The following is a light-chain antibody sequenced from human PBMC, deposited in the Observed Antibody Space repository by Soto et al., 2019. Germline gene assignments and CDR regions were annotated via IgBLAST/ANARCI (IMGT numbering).Light chain of an antibody. J-gene: IGLJ1*01. CDR1: SSDVGGYNY. CDR3: TSYAGGTNV. Sequence: QSALTQPPSASGSPGQSVTISCTGTSSDVGGYNYVSWYQQHPGKVPKLMVYEVNKRPSGVPDRFSGSKSGNTASLTVSGHQTEDEADYYCTSYAGGTNVFGTGTKVTVL. V-gene: IGLV2-8*01. CDR2: EVN.